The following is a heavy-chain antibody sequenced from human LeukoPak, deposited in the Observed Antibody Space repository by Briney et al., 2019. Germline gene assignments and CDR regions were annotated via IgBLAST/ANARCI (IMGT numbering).Heavy chain of an antibody. CDR2: INPSGGST. D-gene: IGHD2-2*01. V-gene: IGHV1-46*01. CDR1: GYRFTSCD. Sequence: ASVKLSCKASGYRFTSCDMHWVRQAPGQGLEWMGIINPSGGSTSYAQRFQGRVAMTRDTSTTTVYMEVNSLTSEDTAVYFCARDGPTAAPFDYWGQGTLVTVSS. J-gene: IGHJ4*02. CDR3: ARDGPTAAPFDY.